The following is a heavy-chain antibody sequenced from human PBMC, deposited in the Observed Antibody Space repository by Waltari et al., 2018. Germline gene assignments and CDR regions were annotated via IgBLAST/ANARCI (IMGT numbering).Heavy chain of an antibody. CDR2: INHSGST. V-gene: IGHV4-34*01. J-gene: IGHJ4*02. Sequence: QVQLQQWGAGLLKPSETLSLTCAVYGGSFSGYYWSWIRQPPGKGLEWIGEINHSGSTNYNPSLKSRVTISVDTSKNQFSLKLSSVTAADTAVYYCARAVTEGYCSSTSCYTSHGFDYWGQGTLVTVSS. D-gene: IGHD2-2*02. CDR1: GGSFSGYY. CDR3: ARAVTEGYCSSTSCYTSHGFDY.